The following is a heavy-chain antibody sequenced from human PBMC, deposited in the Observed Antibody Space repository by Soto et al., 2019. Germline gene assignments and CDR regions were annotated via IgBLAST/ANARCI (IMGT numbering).Heavy chain of an antibody. Sequence: GESLKISCKGSGYSFTSYWISWVRQMPGKGLEWMGRIDPSDSYTNYSPSFQGHVTISADKSISTAYLQWSSLKASDTAMYYCATGGGYCSSTSCYRVWGQGTMVTVS. J-gene: IGHJ3*01. CDR1: GYSFTSYW. V-gene: IGHV5-10-1*01. D-gene: IGHD2-2*01. CDR3: ATGGGYCSSTSCYRV. CDR2: IDPSDSYT.